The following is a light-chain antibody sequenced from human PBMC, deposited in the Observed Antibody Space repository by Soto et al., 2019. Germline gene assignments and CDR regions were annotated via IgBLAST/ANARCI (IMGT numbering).Light chain of an antibody. Sequence: ETVMTQSPATLSLSPGERATLSCRASQSVNNNYLSWYQQKPGQAPRLLIYGASTRATGIPARFSGSGSGTEFILTISSLQSEDFAVYYCQQYSKWPLTFGGGTKVDIK. J-gene: IGKJ4*01. CDR2: GAS. CDR3: QQYSKWPLT. CDR1: QSVNNN. V-gene: IGKV3-15*01.